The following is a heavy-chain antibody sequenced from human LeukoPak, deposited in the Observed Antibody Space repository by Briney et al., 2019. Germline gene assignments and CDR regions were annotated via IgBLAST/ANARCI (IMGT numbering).Heavy chain of an antibody. J-gene: IGHJ4*02. CDR3: AKGLYHYFGSGSYTLDF. D-gene: IGHD3-10*01. V-gene: IGHV3-11*01. Sequence: GGSLRLSCAASGFTFSDYYMSWIRQAPGKGLEWVSYISSSGSTIYYADSVKGRFTISRDNAKNSLYLQMNRLRTDDTAVYYCAKGLYHYFGSGSYTLDFWGQGTQVAVSS. CDR2: ISSSGSTI. CDR1: GFTFSDYY.